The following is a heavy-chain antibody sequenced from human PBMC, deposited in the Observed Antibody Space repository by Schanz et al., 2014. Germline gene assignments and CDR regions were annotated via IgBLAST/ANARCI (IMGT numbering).Heavy chain of an antibody. CDR3: ARDKGGYYPFDY. Sequence: EVQLVESGGGLVKPGGSLRLSCAASGFPFSMAWMTWVRQAPGKGLEWVANINQDGSDKSYVDSVKGRFTISRDNAKNSLYLQMNSLRAEDTAVYYCARDKGGYYPFDYWGQGSLVTVSS. CDR2: INQDGSDK. V-gene: IGHV3-7*01. D-gene: IGHD3-22*01. J-gene: IGHJ4*02. CDR1: GFPFSMAW.